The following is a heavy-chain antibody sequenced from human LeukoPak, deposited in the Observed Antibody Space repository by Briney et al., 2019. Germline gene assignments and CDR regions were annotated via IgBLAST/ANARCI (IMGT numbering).Heavy chain of an antibody. D-gene: IGHD5-24*01. CDR3: ARGGYNYYFDY. CDR1: GDSISRSTHF. J-gene: IGHJ4*02. CDR2: IYYSGTT. V-gene: IGHV4-39*07. Sequence: PSETLSLTCTVSGDSISRSTHFWGWIRQPPGKGLEWIGSIYYSGTTYNNPSLKSRVTISVDTSKNQFSLKLSSVTAADTAVYYCARGGYNYYFDYWGQGTLVTVSS.